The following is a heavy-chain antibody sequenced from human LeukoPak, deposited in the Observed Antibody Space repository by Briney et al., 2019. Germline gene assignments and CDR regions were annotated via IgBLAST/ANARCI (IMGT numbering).Heavy chain of an antibody. V-gene: IGHV1-2*02. Sequence: GASVKVSCRTSGNTFSGDYIHWVRQAPGQGLEWMGWINPNSGGTNYAQKFQGRVTMTRDTSISTAYMELSRLRSDDTAVYYCARVHSSGWYFDYWGQGTLVTVSS. CDR2: INPNSGGT. D-gene: IGHD6-19*01. CDR3: ARVHSSGWYFDY. CDR1: GNTFSGDY. J-gene: IGHJ4*02.